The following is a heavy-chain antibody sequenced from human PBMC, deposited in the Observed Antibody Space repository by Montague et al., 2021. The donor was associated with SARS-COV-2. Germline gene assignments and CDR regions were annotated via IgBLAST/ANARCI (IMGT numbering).Heavy chain of an antibody. D-gene: IGHD3-22*01. CDR2: IRGSGGTT. J-gene: IGHJ4*02. V-gene: IGHV3-23*01. Sequence: SLRLSCAASGFTFSYYAMSWVRQAPGKGLEWVSAIRGSGGTTYYADSVKGRFTISRGNSKNTLYLRMNSLRAEDTAVYCCAKAHYYDSSGYYFWGQGTLVTVSS. CDR3: AKAHYYDSSGYYF. CDR1: GFTFSYYA.